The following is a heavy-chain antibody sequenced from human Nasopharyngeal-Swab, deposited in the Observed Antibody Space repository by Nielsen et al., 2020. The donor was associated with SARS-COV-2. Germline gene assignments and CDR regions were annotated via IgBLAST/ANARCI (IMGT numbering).Heavy chain of an antibody. V-gene: IGHV1-69*13. Sequence: SVKVSCKASGGTFSSYAISWVRQAPGQGLEWMGGIIPIFGTANYAQKFQGRVTITADESTSTAYMELTSLRSEDTAVYYCARSRDGYKNFDYWGQGTLVTVSS. CDR1: GGTFSSYA. J-gene: IGHJ4*02. CDR3: ARSRDGYKNFDY. D-gene: IGHD5-24*01. CDR2: IIPIFGTA.